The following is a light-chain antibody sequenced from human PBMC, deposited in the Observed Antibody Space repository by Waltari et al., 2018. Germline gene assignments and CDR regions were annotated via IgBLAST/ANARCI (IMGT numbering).Light chain of an antibody. V-gene: IGKV3-15*01. Sequence: ETVMTQSPVTLSVSPGERVTLFCMASQSVSSNLAWYQQKPGRAPRLLIYGASTRATGIPARFSGSGSGTHFTLTIASLQSEDCAVYFCQQYNNWALITFGQGTRLEIK. CDR2: GAS. J-gene: IGKJ5*01. CDR1: QSVSSN. CDR3: QQYNNWALIT.